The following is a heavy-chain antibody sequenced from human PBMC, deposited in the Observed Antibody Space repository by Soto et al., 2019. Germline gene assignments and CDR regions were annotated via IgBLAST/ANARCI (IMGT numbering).Heavy chain of an antibody. V-gene: IGHV3-20*04. CDR2: VNWNGGST. Sequence: PGGSLRLSCAASGFTFDDYGMSWARQAPGKGLEWVSGVNWNGGSTGYADSVKGRFTISRDNAKNSLSLQLNSLKTEDTAVYYCVAYLSGHPFWGPGTLVTVS. CDR1: GFTFDDYG. J-gene: IGHJ4*02. CDR3: VAYLSGHPF. D-gene: IGHD2-21*01.